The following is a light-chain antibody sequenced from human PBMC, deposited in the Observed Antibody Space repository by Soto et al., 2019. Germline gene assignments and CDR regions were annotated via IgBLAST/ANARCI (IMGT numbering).Light chain of an antibody. Sequence: QSDLTQPASVSGSPGQSITISCTGTSSDVGSSNLVSWYQQHPGKAPKLIIFEGGRRPSGVSGRFSGSKSGNTASLTISGLQAEDEADYYCCSFARSTTFYVFGTGTKLTVL. CDR1: SSDVGSSNL. V-gene: IGLV2-23*01. CDR3: CSFARSTTFYV. CDR2: EGG. J-gene: IGLJ1*01.